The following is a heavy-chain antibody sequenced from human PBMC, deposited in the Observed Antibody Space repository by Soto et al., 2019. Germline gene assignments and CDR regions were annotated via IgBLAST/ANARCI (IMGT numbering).Heavy chain of an antibody. D-gene: IGHD2-15*01. CDR3: ARSKRNGGRWFSWFDP. J-gene: IGHJ5*02. V-gene: IGHV1-18*04. CDR1: GYTFTSYG. Sequence: QVQLVQSGAEVKKPGASVKVSCKASGYTFTSYGISWVRQAPGQGLEWMGWISAYNGNTNYAQKLQGRVTMTTDTATSTAYMEVRSLRSDDTAVYYCARSKRNGGRWFSWFDPWGQGTLVTVSS. CDR2: ISAYNGNT.